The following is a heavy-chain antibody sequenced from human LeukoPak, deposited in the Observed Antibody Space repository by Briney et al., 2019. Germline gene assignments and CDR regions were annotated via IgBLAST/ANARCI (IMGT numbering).Heavy chain of an antibody. D-gene: IGHD4-11*01. V-gene: IGHV1-46*01. CDR3: ARDDNYGIFVNVDY. CDR1: GYTFTNYY. CDR2: LNPDGGSR. J-gene: IGHJ4*02. Sequence: GASVKVSCKASGYTFTNYYLHWVRQAPGQGLEWMGILNPDGGSRNYAQKFQGRVTMTRDTSTSTAYMELRSLRSDDTAVYYCARDDNYGIFVNVDYWGQGTLVTVSS.